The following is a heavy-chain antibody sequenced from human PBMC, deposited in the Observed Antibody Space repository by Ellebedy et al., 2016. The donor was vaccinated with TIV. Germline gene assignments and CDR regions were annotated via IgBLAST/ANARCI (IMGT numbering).Heavy chain of an antibody. J-gene: IGHJ3*02. D-gene: IGHD5-24*01. CDR2: INPSDGGT. V-gene: IGHV1-46*02. CDR3: ARGAGPRDGYNPWNI. Sequence: AASVKVSCKASGYNFNIYHMHWVRQAPGQGLEWMGMINPSDGGTRYAQKFQGRVTITRDTSTNTVYMELSRRRSDDTAVYYCARGAGPRDGYNPWNIWGQGTRVSVSS. CDR1: GYNFNIYH.